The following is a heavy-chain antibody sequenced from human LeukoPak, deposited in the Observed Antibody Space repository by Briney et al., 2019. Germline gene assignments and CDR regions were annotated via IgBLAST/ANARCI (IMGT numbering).Heavy chain of an antibody. CDR2: IYYGGST. CDR3: ARDRPVSELPPAFDI. J-gene: IGHJ3*02. Sequence: PSETLSLTCSVSGGSISGYYWSWIRQPPGKGLEWIGYIYYGGSTNYNPSLKSRVTISLDTSKTQFSLKLSSVTAADTAVYYCARDRPVSELPPAFDIWGQGTMVTVSS. D-gene: IGHD1-26*01. CDR1: GGSISGYY. V-gene: IGHV4-59*01.